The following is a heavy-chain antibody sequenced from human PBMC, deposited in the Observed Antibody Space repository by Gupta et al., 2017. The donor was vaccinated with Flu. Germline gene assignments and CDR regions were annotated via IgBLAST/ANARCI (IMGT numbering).Heavy chain of an antibody. CDR2: INWNSGNI. CDR3: TKISSWELLAYGMDV. D-gene: IGHD1-7*01. Sequence: EVQMVESGGGLVQPGRSLRLSCEVSGINIEDFAMNWVRQAPGKGLEWVSGINWNSGNIEYADSVKGRFTISRDNAKNSLYLQMHNLKPEDTALYYCTKISSWELLAYGMDVWGQGTMVTVSS. CDR1: GINIEDFA. V-gene: IGHV3-9*01. J-gene: IGHJ6*02.